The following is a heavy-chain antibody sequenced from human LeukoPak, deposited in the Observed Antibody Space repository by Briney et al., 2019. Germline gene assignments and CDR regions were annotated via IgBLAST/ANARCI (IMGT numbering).Heavy chain of an antibody. V-gene: IGHV1-8*03. CDR1: GYTFTSYD. CDR2: MNPNSGNT. Sequence: ASVKVSCKASGYTFTSYDINWVRQATGQGLEWMGWMNPNSGNTGYAQKFKGRVTITRNTYISTAYMELSSLRSEDTAVYYCARGPRGSGSYYYYYYYMDVWGKGTTVTVSS. D-gene: IGHD3-10*01. J-gene: IGHJ6*03. CDR3: ARGPRGSGSYYYYYYYMDV.